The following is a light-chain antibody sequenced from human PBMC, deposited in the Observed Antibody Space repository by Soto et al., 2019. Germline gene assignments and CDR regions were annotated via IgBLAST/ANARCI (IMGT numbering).Light chain of an antibody. Sequence: EIVMTQSPATLSVSPGEGATLSCRASQSVSSKLAWYQQKPGHAPRLLIYGASTRATGITARFSGSGSGTEFTLTISSLQSEDFAVYYCQQYNTCPTWMFGQGTKVDIK. V-gene: IGKV3-15*01. J-gene: IGKJ1*01. CDR1: QSVSSK. CDR2: GAS. CDR3: QQYNTCPTWM.